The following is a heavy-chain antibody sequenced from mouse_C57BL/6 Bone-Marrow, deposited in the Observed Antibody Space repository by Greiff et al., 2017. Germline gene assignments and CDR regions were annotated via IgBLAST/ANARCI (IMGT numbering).Heavy chain of an antibody. CDR3: TRSLSYYGTNY. CDR2: IDPEAGDT. V-gene: IGHV14-2*01. J-gene: IGHJ2*01. D-gene: IGHD1-1*01. Sequence: VQLQQSGAELVKPGASVKLSCTASGFNITDYYIHWVKQRPEQGLEWIGRIDPEAGDTKYAPKFQDKATLTADTSSNTAYLQLSSLTSEDTAVDYCTRSLSYYGTNYWGQGTTLTVSS. CDR1: GFNITDYY.